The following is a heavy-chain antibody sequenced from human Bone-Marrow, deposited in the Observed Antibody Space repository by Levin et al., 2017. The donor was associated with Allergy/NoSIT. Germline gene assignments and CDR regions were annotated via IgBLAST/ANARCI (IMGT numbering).Heavy chain of an antibody. CDR2: INPNSGGT. CDR3: AREWVVGGYCSSMDV. D-gene: IGHD2-2*01. J-gene: IGHJ6*02. CDR1: GYTFTGYY. V-gene: IGHV1-2*02. Sequence: ASVKVSCKASGYTFTGYYMYWVRQAPGQGLEWMGWINPNSGGTNYAQKFQGRVTMTRDTSISTAYMELSRLRSDDTAVYYCAREWVVGGYCSSMDVWGQGTTVTVSS.